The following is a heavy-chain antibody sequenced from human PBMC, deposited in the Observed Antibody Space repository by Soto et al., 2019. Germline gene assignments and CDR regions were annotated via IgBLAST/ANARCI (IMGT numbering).Heavy chain of an antibody. CDR1: GYAFTSYD. CDR2: IIPIFGTA. J-gene: IGHJ5*01. V-gene: IGHV1-69*13. CDR3: ARACGIAIAGSIFWFDS. Sequence: SVKVSCKASGYAFTSYDIKWVRQAPGQRLEWMGGIIPIFGTANYAQKFQGRVTITADESTSTAYMELSSLRSEDTAVYYCARACGIAIAGSIFWFDSRGHRTLGTGFS. D-gene: IGHD6-13*01.